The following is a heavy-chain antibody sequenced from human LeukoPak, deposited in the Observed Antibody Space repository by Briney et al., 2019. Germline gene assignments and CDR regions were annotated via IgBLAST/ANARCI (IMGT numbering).Heavy chain of an antibody. D-gene: IGHD6-19*01. CDR3: ARDRGGSGPTTTDY. CDR2: ISSDGTNT. CDR1: GFTFSDSW. J-gene: IGHJ4*02. Sequence: PGGSLRLSCAASGFTFSDSWMHWVRQLPGKGPVWVSRISSDGTNTIYADSVKGRFTISRDNAKNTLYLQMNSLRAEDTAVYYCARDRGGSGPTTTDYWGQGTLVTVSS. V-gene: IGHV3-74*01.